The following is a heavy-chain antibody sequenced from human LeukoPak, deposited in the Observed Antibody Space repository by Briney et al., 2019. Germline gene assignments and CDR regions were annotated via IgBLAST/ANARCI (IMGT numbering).Heavy chain of an antibody. CDR2: ISGDGGST. Sequence: GGSLRPSCAASGLTFDDYAMHWVRQAPGKGLEWVSLISGDGGSTYYADSVKGRLTISRDNSKNSLYLQMKSLRSEDTALYYCAKGDSSGYYAYYFDYWGQGTLVTVSS. J-gene: IGHJ4*02. CDR3: AKGDSSGYYAYYFDY. D-gene: IGHD3-22*01. V-gene: IGHV3-43*02. CDR1: GLTFDDYA.